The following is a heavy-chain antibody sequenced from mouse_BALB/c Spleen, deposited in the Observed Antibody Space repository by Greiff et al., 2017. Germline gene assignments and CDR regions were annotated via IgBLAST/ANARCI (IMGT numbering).Heavy chain of an antibody. CDR3: ARSVTSPWFAY. Sequence: VQLQQSGAELVRPGVSVKISCKGSGYTFTDYAMHWVKQSHAKSLEWIGVISTYYGDASYNQKFKGKATMTVDKSSSTAYMELARLTSEDSAIYYCARSVTSPWFAYWGQGTLVTVSA. V-gene: IGHV1S137*01. J-gene: IGHJ3*01. CDR2: ISTYYGDA. CDR1: GYTFTDYA. D-gene: IGHD2-2*01.